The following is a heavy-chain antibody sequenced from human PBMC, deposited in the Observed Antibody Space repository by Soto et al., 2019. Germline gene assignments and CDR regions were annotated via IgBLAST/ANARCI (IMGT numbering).Heavy chain of an antibody. CDR2: IYYSGST. V-gene: IGHV4-31*03. CDR3: ARLRRFRLGEFNDC. Sequence: SETLSLTCTVSGGSISSGGYYWSWIRQHPGKGLEWIGYIYYSGSTYYNPSLKSRVTISVDTSKNQFSLKLSSVTAADTAVYYCARLRRFRLGEFNDCWGQGTLVTVSS. J-gene: IGHJ4*02. D-gene: IGHD3-16*01. CDR1: GGSISSGGYY.